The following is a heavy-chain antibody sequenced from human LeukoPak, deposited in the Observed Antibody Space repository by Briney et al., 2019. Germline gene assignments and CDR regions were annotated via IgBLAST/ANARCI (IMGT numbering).Heavy chain of an antibody. D-gene: IGHD2-2*02. CDR3: ARSQSANECSTSCYMHYYYMDV. J-gene: IGHJ6*03. V-gene: IGHV3-30-3*01. CDR1: GFTFSSYA. Sequence: PGGSLRLSCAASGFTFSSYAMHWVRQAPGKGLEWVAVISYDGSNKYYADSVKGRFTISRDNSKNTLYLQMNSLRAEDAAVYYCARSQSANECSTSCYMHYYYMDVWGKGTTVTVSS. CDR2: ISYDGSNK.